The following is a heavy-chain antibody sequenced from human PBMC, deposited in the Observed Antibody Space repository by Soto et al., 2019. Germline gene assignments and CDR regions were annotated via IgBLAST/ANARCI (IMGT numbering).Heavy chain of an antibody. J-gene: IGHJ4*02. CDR3: ARANGDYRHPAIGN. D-gene: IGHD4-17*01. V-gene: IGHV1-3*01. Sequence: QVPLVQTGAEVKKPGASVKVSCKASGYTSTSYAMHWVRQAPGQRLEWMGWINAGNGNTKYSKKFQVRVTITRDTSASTAYMELSSLRSEDTAVYYCARANGDYRHPAIGNWRQGTLVTVSS. CDR2: INAGNGNT. CDR1: GYTSTSYA.